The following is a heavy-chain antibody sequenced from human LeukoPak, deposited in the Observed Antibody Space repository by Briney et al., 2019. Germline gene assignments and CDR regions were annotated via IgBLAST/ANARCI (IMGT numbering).Heavy chain of an antibody. CDR3: AEHGDYGSVYFDY. Sequence: SETLSLTCTVSGGSISSSSYYWGWIRQPPGKGLEWIGSIYYSGSTYYNPSLKSRVTISVDTSKNQFSLKLSSVTAADTAVYYCAEHGDYGSVYFDYWGQGTLVTVSS. CDR1: GGSISSSSYY. J-gene: IGHJ4*02. CDR2: IYYSGST. V-gene: IGHV4-39*07. D-gene: IGHD4-17*01.